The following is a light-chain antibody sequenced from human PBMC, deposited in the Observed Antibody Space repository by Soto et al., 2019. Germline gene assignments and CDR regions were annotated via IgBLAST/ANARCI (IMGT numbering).Light chain of an antibody. CDR3: QHFGSSLVT. CDR1: QSVSSSS. CDR2: AAS. Sequence: ETVLTQSPGTLSLSPGERAALSCRASQSVSSSSLAWYQQKPGQAPRLLIYAASTRATGIPDRFSGSGSGTDFTLTINGLEPEDFAVYYCQHFGSSLVTFGQGTRLEIK. J-gene: IGKJ5*01. V-gene: IGKV3-20*01.